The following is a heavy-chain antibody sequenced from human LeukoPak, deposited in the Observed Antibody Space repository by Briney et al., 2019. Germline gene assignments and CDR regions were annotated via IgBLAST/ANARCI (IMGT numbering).Heavy chain of an antibody. CDR3: ARGRPYSGGYHLDY. CDR1: GDSTSSDRYY. D-gene: IGHD1-26*01. Sequence: SETLSLTCTVSGDSTSSDRYYGGWVRQPPGKGLEWIGNIYYSGSTYYNPSLKSRVTMSVDTSKNQFFPKLNSVTAADTAVYYCARGRPYSGGYHLDYWGQGTLVTVSA. V-gene: IGHV4-39*01. J-gene: IGHJ4*02. CDR2: IYYSGST.